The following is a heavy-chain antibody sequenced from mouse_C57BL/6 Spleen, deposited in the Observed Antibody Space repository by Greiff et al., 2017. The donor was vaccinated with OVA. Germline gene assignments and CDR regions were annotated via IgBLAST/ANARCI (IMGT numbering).Heavy chain of an antibody. Sequence: VQLQQSGPGLVAPSQSLSITCTVSGFSLTSYGVHWVRQPPGKGLEWLVVIWSDGSTTYTSALKSRLSISKDNSKSQVFLKMNSLHTDDTAMYYCARHTSYCDYYAMDYWGQGTSVTVSS. CDR2: IWSDGST. D-gene: IGHD2-4*01. J-gene: IGHJ4*01. CDR1: GFSLTSYG. CDR3: ARHTSYCDYYAMDY. V-gene: IGHV2-6-1*01.